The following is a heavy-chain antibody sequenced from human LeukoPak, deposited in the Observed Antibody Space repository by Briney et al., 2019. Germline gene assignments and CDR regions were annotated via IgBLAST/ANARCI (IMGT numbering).Heavy chain of an antibody. D-gene: IGHD3-3*01. J-gene: IGHJ3*02. CDR1: GYSISSGYY. V-gene: IGHV4-38-2*02. CDR2: FYHSGST. Sequence: PSETLSLTCTVSGYSISSGYYWGWIRQPPGKGLEWIGSFYHSGSTYYNPSLKSRVTISVDTSKNQFSLKLSSVTAADTAVYYCARTYYDFWSGYYSPSFDAFDIWGQGTMVTVSS. CDR3: ARTYYDFWSGYYSPSFDAFDI.